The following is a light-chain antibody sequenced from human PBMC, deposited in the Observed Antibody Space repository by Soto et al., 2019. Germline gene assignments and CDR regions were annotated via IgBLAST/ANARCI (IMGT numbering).Light chain of an antibody. Sequence: DIQMTQSPSSLSASVGDRVTITCRAGQSISSYLNWYQQKPGKAPKLLIYAASSLQSGVPSRFSGSGSGTDFTLTISSLQPEDFATYYCQQRYSTPPFTFGPGTKVDIK. CDR2: AAS. CDR1: QSISSY. J-gene: IGKJ3*01. CDR3: QQRYSTPPFT. V-gene: IGKV1-39*01.